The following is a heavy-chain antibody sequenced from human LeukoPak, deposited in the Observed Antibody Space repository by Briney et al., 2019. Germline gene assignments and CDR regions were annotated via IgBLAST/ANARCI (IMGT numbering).Heavy chain of an antibody. CDR2: IWYDGSNK. CDR1: GFTFSSYG. Sequence: GRSLRLSCAASGFTFSSYGMHWVRQAPGKGLEWVAVIWYDGSNKYYADSVKGRFTISRDVSKNTLYLQMNSLRAEDTAVYYCARDRYYDSSGYPPESAFDIWGQGTMVTVSS. D-gene: IGHD3-22*01. CDR3: ARDRYYDSSGYPPESAFDI. V-gene: IGHV3-33*01. J-gene: IGHJ3*02.